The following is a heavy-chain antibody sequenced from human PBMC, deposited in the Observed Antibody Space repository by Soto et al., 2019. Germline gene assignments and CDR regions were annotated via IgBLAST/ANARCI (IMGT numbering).Heavy chain of an antibody. Sequence: EVQLVESGGGLVQPGGSLRLACAASGFTVSSYDMHWVRHVTGKGLEWVSTLGAGGDTYFPDSVKGRFTISGENAKNSLYLQMNNLGAGDTAVYYCARGTMVRGTLDPGISGPLDYWGQGTLVAVSS. CDR2: LGAGGDT. V-gene: IGHV3-13*01. CDR3: ARGTMVRGTLDPGISGPLDY. D-gene: IGHD3-10*01. CDR1: GFTVSSYD. J-gene: IGHJ4*02.